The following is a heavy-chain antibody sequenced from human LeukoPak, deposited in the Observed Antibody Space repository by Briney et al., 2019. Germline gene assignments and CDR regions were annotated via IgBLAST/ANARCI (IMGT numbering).Heavy chain of an antibody. V-gene: IGHV3-48*04. CDR3: ATSTGFFSPFDN. CDR2: IRSSLTNK. D-gene: IGHD1-1*01. J-gene: IGHJ4*02. CDR1: GFTFSSYS. Sequence: PGGSLRLSCAASGFTFSSYSMNWVRQAPGKGLEWVSYIRSSLTNKNYADSVKGRFTISRDNAENSLYLQMNSLRAEDTAVYYCATSTGFFSPFDNWGQGTLVTVSS.